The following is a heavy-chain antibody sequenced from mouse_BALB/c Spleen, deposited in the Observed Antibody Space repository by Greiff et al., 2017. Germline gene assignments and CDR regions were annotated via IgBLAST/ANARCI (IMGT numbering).Heavy chain of an antibody. D-gene: IGHD1-2*01. CDR3: TRLLRQGFAY. J-gene: IGHJ3*01. Sequence: LKQPGSELVRPGASVKLSCKASGYTFTSYWMHWVKQRPGQGLEWIGNIYPGSGSTNYDEKFKSKATLTVDTSSSTAYMQLSSLTSEDSAVYYCTRLLRQGFAYWGQGTLVTVSA. CDR1: GYTFTSYW. CDR2: IYPGSGST. V-gene: IGHV1S22*01.